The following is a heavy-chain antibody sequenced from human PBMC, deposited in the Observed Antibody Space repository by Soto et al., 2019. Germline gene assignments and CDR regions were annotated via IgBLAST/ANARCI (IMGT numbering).Heavy chain of an antibody. CDR1: GFTFSSYT. D-gene: IGHD4-17*01. CDR2: INSGGRT. V-gene: IGHV3-23*01. J-gene: IGHJ4*02. Sequence: GGSLRLSCAASGFTFSSYTMNWVRQAPGKGLEWVSGINSGGRTYYADSVKGRFTISRDDSKNTLYLQIISLRAEDTAVYYCAKDLRPDGVWDFDYWGKGTLVTVAS. CDR3: AKDLRPDGVWDFDY.